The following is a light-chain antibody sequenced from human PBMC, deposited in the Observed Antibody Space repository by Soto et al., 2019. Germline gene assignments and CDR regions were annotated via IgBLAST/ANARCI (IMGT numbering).Light chain of an antibody. J-gene: IGLJ1*01. Sequence: QSALTQPPSASGSPGQSVTISCTGTSSDVGGYNSVSWYQQHPGKAPKLMIYEVSKRPSGVPDRFSGSKSGNTASLTVSGLQAEDEADYYCSSYAGSNVFGTGTKLTVL. CDR2: EVS. CDR3: SSYAGSNV. V-gene: IGLV2-8*01. CDR1: SSDVGGYNS.